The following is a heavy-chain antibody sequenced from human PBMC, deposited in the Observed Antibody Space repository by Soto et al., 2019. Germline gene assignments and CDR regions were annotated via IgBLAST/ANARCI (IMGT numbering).Heavy chain of an antibody. V-gene: IGHV4-4*02. CDR1: GGSISSSNW. Sequence: SETLSLTCAVSGGSISSSNWWSWVRQPPGKGLEWIGEIYHSGSTNYNPSLKSRVTISVDKSKNQFSLKLSSVTAADTAVYYCARDLRSSRAAAGPEPYHPHYGMDVRGQGTTVTVSS. D-gene: IGHD6-13*01. J-gene: IGHJ6*02. CDR3: ARDLRSSRAAAGPEPYHPHYGMDV. CDR2: IYHSGST.